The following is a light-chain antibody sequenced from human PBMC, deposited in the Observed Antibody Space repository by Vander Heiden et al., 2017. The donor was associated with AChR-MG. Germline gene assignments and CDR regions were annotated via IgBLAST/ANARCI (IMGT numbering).Light chain of an antibody. Sequence: IVLTQSPGTLSLSPGESATLPCRASQSVSSSYLAWYQQKPGQAPRLLIYGASSRATGIPDRFSGSGSGTDFTLTISRLEPEDFAGYYCQQYGSSPPITFGQGTRLEIK. CDR2: GAS. CDR1: QSVSSSY. J-gene: IGKJ5*01. CDR3: QQYGSSPPIT. V-gene: IGKV3-20*01.